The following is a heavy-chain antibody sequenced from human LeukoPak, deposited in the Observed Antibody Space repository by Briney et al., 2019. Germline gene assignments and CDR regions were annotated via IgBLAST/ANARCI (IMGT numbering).Heavy chain of an antibody. J-gene: IGHJ4*02. D-gene: IGHD4-17*01. CDR1: GYTFTSYY. CDR2: INPSAGST. V-gene: IGHV1-46*01. Sequence: ASVKVSCKASGYTFTSYYMYWVRQAPGQGLEWMGIINPSAGSTSYAQTFQGRVTVTRDTSTSTVYLELSSLTSEDTAVYYCATGPTVTRLDYWGQGTLVTVSS. CDR3: ATGPTVTRLDY.